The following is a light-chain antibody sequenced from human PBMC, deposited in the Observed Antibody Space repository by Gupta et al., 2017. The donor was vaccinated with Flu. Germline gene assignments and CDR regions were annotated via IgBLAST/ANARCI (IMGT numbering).Light chain of an antibody. Sequence: DIGLTQSAGTLSLSPGERATLSCRASQSVSSPYLAWYQQKPGQAPRLLIYGASNRATGIPDRFGGSGSGTDFTLTISRLEPEDFAVYYCQQYLNSPGFGQGTKVEIK. J-gene: IGKJ1*01. CDR1: QSVSSPY. CDR2: GAS. CDR3: QQYLNSPG. V-gene: IGKV3-20*01.